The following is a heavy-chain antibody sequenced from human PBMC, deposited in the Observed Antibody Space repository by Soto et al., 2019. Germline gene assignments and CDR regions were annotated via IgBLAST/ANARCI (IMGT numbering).Heavy chain of an antibody. CDR3: AKEEGQYDSSVDGNYYYYYGMDV. D-gene: IGHD3-22*01. V-gene: IGHV3-23*01. J-gene: IGHJ6*02. Sequence: GGSLRLSCAASGFTFSSYAMSWVRQAPGKGLEWVSAISGSGGSTYYADSVKGRFTISRDNSKNTLYLQMNSLRAEDTAVYYCAKEEGQYDSSVDGNYYYYYGMDVWGQGTTVTVSS. CDR2: ISGSGGST. CDR1: GFTFSSYA.